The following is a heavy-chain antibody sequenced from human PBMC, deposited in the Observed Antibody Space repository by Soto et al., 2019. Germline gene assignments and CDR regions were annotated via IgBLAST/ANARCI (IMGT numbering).Heavy chain of an antibody. D-gene: IGHD3-3*01. Sequence: GGSLRLSCTASGFTFGDYAMSWFRQAPGKGLEWVGFIRSKAYGGTTEYAASVKGRFTISRDDSKSIAYLQMNSLKTEDTAVYYCTRGSFGYDFWSNWGTEPEYYFDYWGQGTLVTVSS. J-gene: IGHJ4*02. CDR1: GFTFGDYA. CDR3: TRGSFGYDFWSNWGTEPEYYFDY. CDR2: IRSKAYGGTT. V-gene: IGHV3-49*03.